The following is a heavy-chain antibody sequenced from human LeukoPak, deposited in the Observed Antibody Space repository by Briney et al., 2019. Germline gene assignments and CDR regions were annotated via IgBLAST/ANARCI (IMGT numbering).Heavy chain of an antibody. Sequence: GGSLRLSCTPSGFTFSNYWMSWVRQAPGKGLEWVANINKDESEKNYVDSVKGRFIISRDNAKNSLYLQMNNLRAEDTAVYYCARDSSPGYYDYVWGTYPRYWGQGTLVTVSS. J-gene: IGHJ4*02. CDR3: ARDSSPGYYDYVWGTYPRY. V-gene: IGHV3-7*05. D-gene: IGHD3-16*02. CDR2: INKDESEK. CDR1: GFTFSNYW.